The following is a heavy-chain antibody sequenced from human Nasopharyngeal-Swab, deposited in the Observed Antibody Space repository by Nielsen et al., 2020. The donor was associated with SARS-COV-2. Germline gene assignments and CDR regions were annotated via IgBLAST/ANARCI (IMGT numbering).Heavy chain of an antibody. D-gene: IGHD1-26*01. J-gene: IGHJ6*02. V-gene: IGHV5-10-1*01. Sequence: KVSCKGSGYSFTSYWISWVRQMPGKGLEWMGRIDPSDSYTNYSPSFQGHVTISADKSISTAYLQWSSLKASDTAMYYCARHGSTWELNRTPPLYYYYGMDVWGQGTTVTVSS. CDR3: ARHGSTWELNRTPPLYYYYGMDV. CDR1: GYSFTSYW. CDR2: IDPSDSYT.